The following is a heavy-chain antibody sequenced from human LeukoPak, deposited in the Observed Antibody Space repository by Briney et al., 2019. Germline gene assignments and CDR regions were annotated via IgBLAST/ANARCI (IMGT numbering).Heavy chain of an antibody. CDR1: GFTVSSNY. V-gene: IGHV3-66*02. J-gene: IGHJ3*02. Sequence: PGGSLRLSCAASGFTVSSNYMGWVRQAPGKGLEWVSVLYSGGSTYYPDSVKGRFTISRDNSQNTLYLQMDSLRAEDTAVYYCARLYDSSAYGASDIWGQGTMVTVSS. D-gene: IGHD3-22*01. CDR2: LYSGGST. CDR3: ARLYDSSAYGASDI.